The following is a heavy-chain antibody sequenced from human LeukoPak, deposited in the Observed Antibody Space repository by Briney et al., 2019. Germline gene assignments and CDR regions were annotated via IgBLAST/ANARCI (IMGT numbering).Heavy chain of an antibody. V-gene: IGHV3-23*01. CDR3: AKEEGYCSGGSCYYFDY. CDR1: GFTFSSYA. D-gene: IGHD2-15*01. Sequence: AGGSLRLSCAASGFTFSSYAMSWVRQAPGKGLEWVSAISGSGGSTYYADSVKGWFTISRDNSKNTLYLQMNSLRAEDTAVYYCAKEEGYCSGGSCYYFDYWGQGTLVTVSS. CDR2: ISGSGGST. J-gene: IGHJ4*02.